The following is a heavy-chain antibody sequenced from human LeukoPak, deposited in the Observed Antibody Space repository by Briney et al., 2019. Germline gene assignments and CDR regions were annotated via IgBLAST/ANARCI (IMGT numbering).Heavy chain of an antibody. J-gene: IGHJ4*02. CDR3: ARRQCSGGSCYYFDS. D-gene: IGHD2-15*01. CDR2: IHPGDSST. V-gene: IGHV5-51*01. CDR1: GYNFSNYW. Sequence: GESLKISCKGFGYNFSNYWIGWVRQMPGKGLEWMRIIHPGDSSTRYSPSLQGQDTILRDKSINTSYLKWSSRKASDTAMYYCARRQCSGGSCYYFDSWGQGTLVTVSS.